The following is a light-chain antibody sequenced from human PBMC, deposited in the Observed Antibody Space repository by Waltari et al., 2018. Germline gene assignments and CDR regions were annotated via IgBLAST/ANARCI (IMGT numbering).Light chain of an antibody. J-gene: IGKJ4*01. CDR1: QGISND. Sequence: IQMTQSPSSLSASVGDRVTITCRASQGISNDLAWFQQKPGQVPKLLIYAASTLQLGVPSPFSGRGSGTDFSLTISSLQPEDVATYYCQKYNTGLTFGGGTKVEIK. CDR3: QKYNTGLT. CDR2: AAS. V-gene: IGKV1-27*01.